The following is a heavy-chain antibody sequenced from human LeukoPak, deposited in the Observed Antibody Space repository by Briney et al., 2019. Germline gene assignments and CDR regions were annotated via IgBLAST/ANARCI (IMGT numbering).Heavy chain of an antibody. CDR2: IYYSGST. J-gene: IGHJ6*02. V-gene: IGHV4-31*03. CDR1: GGSISSGGYY. D-gene: IGHD6-19*01. Sequence: SETLSLTCTVSGGSISSGGYYWSWIRQHPGKGLEWIGYIYYSGSTYYNPSLKSRVTISVDTSKNQFSLKLSSVTAADTAVYYCARGSGYSSGWYEYYYYGMDVWGQGTTVTVSS. CDR3: ARGSGYSSGWYEYYYYGMDV.